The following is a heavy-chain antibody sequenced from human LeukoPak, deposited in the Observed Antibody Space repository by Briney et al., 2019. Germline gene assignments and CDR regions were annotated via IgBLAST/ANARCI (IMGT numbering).Heavy chain of an antibody. D-gene: IGHD5-12*01. CDR3: AREGGLHTNIDY. J-gene: IGHJ4*02. V-gene: IGHV3-7*01. CDR2: TKPDGSAE. Sequence: PGGSLRLSCAASGFSFRNYWMGWVRQAPGKGLEGVANTKPDGSAEYYADSVRGRFTASRDNANNLLYLQMNKLRAEDTAVYYCAREGGLHTNIDYWGQGTLLTVSS. CDR1: GFSFRNYW.